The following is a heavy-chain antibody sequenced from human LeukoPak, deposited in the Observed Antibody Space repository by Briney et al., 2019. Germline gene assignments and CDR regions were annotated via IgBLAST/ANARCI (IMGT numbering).Heavy chain of an antibody. D-gene: IGHD6-13*01. J-gene: IGHJ4*02. V-gene: IGHV4-31*03. CDR3: ARDNAAAGGTDY. Sequence: PSETLSLTCTVSGGSISSGGYYWSWIRQHPGKGLEWIGYIYYSGSTYYNPSLKSRVTISVDTSKNQFSLKLSSVTAADTAVYYCARDNAAAGGTDYWGQGTLVTVSS. CDR1: GGSISSGGYY. CDR2: IYYSGST.